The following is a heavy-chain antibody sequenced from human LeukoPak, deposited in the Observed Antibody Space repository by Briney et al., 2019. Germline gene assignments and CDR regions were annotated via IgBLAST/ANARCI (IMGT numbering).Heavy chain of an antibody. Sequence: GSLRLSCAASGFSFSDYYMNWIRQAPGKGLEWIGNIFYSGSTYDNPSLKSRVTISVDTSKNQFSLKLSSVTAADTAVYYCARVPTVTFFDHWGQGTLVTVSS. CDR3: ARVPTVTFFDH. CDR2: IFYSGST. CDR1: GFSFSDYY. J-gene: IGHJ4*02. D-gene: IGHD4-17*01. V-gene: IGHV4-34*12.